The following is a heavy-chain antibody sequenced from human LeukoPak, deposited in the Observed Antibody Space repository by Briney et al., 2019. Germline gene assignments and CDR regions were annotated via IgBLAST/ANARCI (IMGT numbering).Heavy chain of an antibody. Sequence: SETLSLTCTVSGGSINGYYWSWIRQSPGKGLESLGYIYYTGSTNYNPSLKSRVTMSVDTSKNQFSLKLSSVTAADTAVYYCARGYGGYYFDYWGQGTLVTVSS. CDR2: IYYTGST. CDR1: GGSINGYY. CDR3: ARGYGGYYFDY. J-gene: IGHJ4*02. D-gene: IGHD5-12*01. V-gene: IGHV4-59*01.